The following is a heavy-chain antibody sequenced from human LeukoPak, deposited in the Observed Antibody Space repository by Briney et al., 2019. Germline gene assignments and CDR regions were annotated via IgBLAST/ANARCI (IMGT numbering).Heavy chain of an antibody. Sequence: GGSLRLSCAVSGSTFSRSTMTWVRQAPGKGLEWVAKQKEDGSEEYYVDSVKGRFTISRDNAKNSLYLQMNSLRAEDTAVYYCATGGAPRGYFQHWGQGTLVTVSS. J-gene: IGHJ1*01. V-gene: IGHV3-7*05. CDR3: ATGGAPRGYFQH. CDR1: GSTFSRST. CDR2: QKEDGSEE. D-gene: IGHD3-10*01.